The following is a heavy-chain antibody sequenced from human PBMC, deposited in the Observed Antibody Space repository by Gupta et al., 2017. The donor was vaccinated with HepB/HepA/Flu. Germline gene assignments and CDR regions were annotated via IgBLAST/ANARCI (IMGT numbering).Heavy chain of an antibody. CDR2: IKQDGSEK. Sequence: EVQLVASVGGLVQPGGSLRLSCAAYGFSFSSYRMSWVRQAPGKGLEWVANIKQDGSEKYYVDSVKGRFNIAISNAKNSLYLQMNSLGAEDTAVYYCGRLGYSGSYSYYWDYWGQGTLVTVSA. D-gene: IGHD1-26*01. CDR3: GRLGYSGSYSYYWDY. CDR1: GFSFSSYR. J-gene: IGHJ4*02. V-gene: IGHV3-7*01.